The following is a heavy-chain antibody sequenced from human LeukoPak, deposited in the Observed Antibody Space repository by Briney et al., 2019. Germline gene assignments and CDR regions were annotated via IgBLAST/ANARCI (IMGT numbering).Heavy chain of an antibody. Sequence: GASVKVSCKASGYTFTSYAMNWVRQAPGQGLEWMGWINTNTGNPTYAQGFTGRFVFSLDTYVSTAYLQISSLKAEDTAVYYCARDLAGSSSWFLFDYWGQGTLVTVSS. D-gene: IGHD6-13*01. V-gene: IGHV7-4-1*02. CDR3: ARDLAGSSSWFLFDY. CDR1: GYTFTSYA. CDR2: INTNTGNP. J-gene: IGHJ4*02.